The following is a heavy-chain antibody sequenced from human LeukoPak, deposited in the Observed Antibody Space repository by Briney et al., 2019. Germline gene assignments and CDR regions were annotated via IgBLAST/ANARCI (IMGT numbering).Heavy chain of an antibody. J-gene: IGHJ5*02. CDR3: ARAPDYYDSSGYPNWFDP. CDR1: GYTFTGYY. D-gene: IGHD3-22*01. Sequence: ASVKVSCKASGYTFTGYYMHWVRQAPGQGLEWMGWINPNSGGTNYAQKFQGRVTMTRDTSISTAYMELSRLRSDDTAVYYCARAPDYYDSSGYPNWFDPWGQGALVTVSS. V-gene: IGHV1-2*02. CDR2: INPNSGGT.